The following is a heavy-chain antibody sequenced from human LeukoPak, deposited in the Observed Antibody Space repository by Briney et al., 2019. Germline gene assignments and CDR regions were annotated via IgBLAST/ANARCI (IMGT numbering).Heavy chain of an antibody. Sequence: PGGSLRLSCAASGFTVSSNYMSWVRQAPGKGLEWVSVIYSGGSTYYADSVKGRFTISRDNSKNTLYLQMNSLRAEDTAVYYCARGYEMATITFDYWGQGTLVTVSS. J-gene: IGHJ4*02. CDR3: ARGYEMATITFDY. CDR2: IYSGGST. CDR1: GFTVSSNY. V-gene: IGHV3-53*01. D-gene: IGHD5-24*01.